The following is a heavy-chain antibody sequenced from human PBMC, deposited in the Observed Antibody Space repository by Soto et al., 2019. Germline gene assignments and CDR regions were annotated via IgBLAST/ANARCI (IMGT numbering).Heavy chain of an antibody. CDR3: ARDMPGREMAVAVHHYYYYGMDV. CDR2: ISAYNGNT. CDR1: GYTFTSYG. J-gene: IGHJ6*02. V-gene: IGHV1-18*01. Sequence: QVQLVQSGAEVKKPGASVKVSCKASGYTFTSYGISWVRQAPGQGLEWMGWISAYNGNTNYAKKLQGRVTMTTDTSTSTAYMGLRSLRSDDADVYYSARDMPGREMAVAVHHYYYYGMDVWGQGPTLTVSS. D-gene: IGHD6-19*01.